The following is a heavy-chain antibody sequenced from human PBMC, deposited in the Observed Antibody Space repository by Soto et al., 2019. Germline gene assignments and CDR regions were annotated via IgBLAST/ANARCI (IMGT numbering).Heavy chain of an antibody. D-gene: IGHD3-22*01. CDR2: IYYSGST. CDR3: ARGMRDSSGYYREYFQH. CDR1: GGSISSGGYY. V-gene: IGHV4-61*08. Sequence: PSETLSLTCTVSGGSISSGGYYWSWIRQHPGKGLEWIGYIYYSGSTNYNPSLKSRVTISVDTSKNQFSLKLSSVTAADTAVYYCARGMRDSSGYYREYFQHWGQGTLVTVSS. J-gene: IGHJ1*01.